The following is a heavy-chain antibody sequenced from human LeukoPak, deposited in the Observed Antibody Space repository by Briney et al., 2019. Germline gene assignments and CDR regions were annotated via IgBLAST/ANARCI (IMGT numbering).Heavy chain of an antibody. V-gene: IGHV5-51*01. D-gene: IGHD7-27*01. Sequence: GESLKISCKGSGYSFTSYWIGWVRQMPRKGLEWMGTIYPGDSDTRYSPSFQGQVTISADKSISTAYLQWSSLKASDTAMYYCASIWAKAKTYAFDIWGQGTMVTVSS. CDR1: GYSFTSYW. CDR3: ASIWAKAKTYAFDI. CDR2: IYPGDSDT. J-gene: IGHJ3*02.